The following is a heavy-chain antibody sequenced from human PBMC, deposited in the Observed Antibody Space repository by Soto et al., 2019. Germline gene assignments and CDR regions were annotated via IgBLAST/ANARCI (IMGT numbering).Heavy chain of an antibody. J-gene: IGHJ3*02. CDR3: ARVLVVLMVYATDAFDI. Sequence: PGGSLRLSCAASGFTVSSNYMSWVRQAPGKGLEWVSVIYSGGSTYYADSVKGRFTISRDNSKNTLYLQMNSLRAEDTAVYYCARVLVVLMVYATDAFDIWGQGTMVTVSS. D-gene: IGHD2-8*01. CDR1: GFTVSSNY. V-gene: IGHV3-66*01. CDR2: IYSGGST.